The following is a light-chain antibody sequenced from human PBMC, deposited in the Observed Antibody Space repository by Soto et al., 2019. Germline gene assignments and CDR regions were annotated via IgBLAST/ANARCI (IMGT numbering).Light chain of an antibody. V-gene: IGLV2-14*03. Sequence: QSVLTQPASVSGSPGQSITISCTGTSSDVGGYNYVSWYQHHPGKVPQLMIYDVSNRPSGVSNRFSGSKSGNTASLTSSGLQAEDEADYYCYSYTSSNTYVFGTGTKLTVL. CDR1: SSDVGGYNY. J-gene: IGLJ1*01. CDR2: DVS. CDR3: YSYTSSNTYV.